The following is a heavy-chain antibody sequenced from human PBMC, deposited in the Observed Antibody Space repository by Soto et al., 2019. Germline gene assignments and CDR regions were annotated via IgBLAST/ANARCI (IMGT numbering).Heavy chain of an antibody. CDR2: ISAYNGNT. Sequence: ASVKVSFKASGYTFTSYGISWLRQAPGQGLEWMGWISAYNGNTNYAQKLQGRVTMTTDTSTSTAYMELRSLRSDDTAVYYCARDFGGGTQFDYWGQGTLVTVSS. CDR1: GYTFTSYG. D-gene: IGHD2-21*01. CDR3: ARDFGGGTQFDY. J-gene: IGHJ4*02. V-gene: IGHV1-18*01.